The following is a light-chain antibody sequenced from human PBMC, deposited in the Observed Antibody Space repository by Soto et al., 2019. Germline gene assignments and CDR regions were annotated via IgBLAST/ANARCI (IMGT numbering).Light chain of an antibody. CDR2: LGS. CDR1: QSLLHSNGYNF. V-gene: IGKV2-28*01. J-gene: IGKJ1*01. Sequence: DIVMTQSPLSLPVTPGEPASISCRSCQSLLHSNGYNFLDWYLQKPGQSPQLLIYLGSNRASGVPDRFSGSGSGTDFTLTISRVEAEDVGVYYCIQALQIPPTFGLGTRVEIK. CDR3: IQALQIPPT.